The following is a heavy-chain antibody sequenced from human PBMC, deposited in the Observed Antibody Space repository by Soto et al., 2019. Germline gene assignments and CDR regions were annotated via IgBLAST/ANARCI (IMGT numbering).Heavy chain of an antibody. CDR2: ISSSSSYI. CDR1: GFTFSSYS. J-gene: IGHJ6*02. Sequence: VGSLRLSCAASGFTFSSYSMNWVRQAPGKGLEWVSSISSSSSYIYYADSVKGRFTISRDNAKNSLYLQMNSLRAEDTAVYYCAREPDYGDSYYYYGMDVWGQGTTVTVSS. CDR3: AREPDYGDSYYYYGMDV. V-gene: IGHV3-21*01. D-gene: IGHD4-17*01.